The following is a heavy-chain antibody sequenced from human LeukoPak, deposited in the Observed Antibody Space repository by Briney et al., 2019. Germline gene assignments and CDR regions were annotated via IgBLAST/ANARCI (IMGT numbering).Heavy chain of an antibody. V-gene: IGHV3-11*06. CDR3: ATLLPTGNYYYGMDV. CDR2: ISSSSSYT. CDR1: GFTFSDYY. D-gene: IGHD4-17*01. Sequence: GGSLRLSCAASGFTFSDYYMSWIRQAPGKGLEWVSYISSSSSYTKYADSVKGRFTISRDNAKNSLYLQMNSLRAEDTAVYYCATLLPTGNYYYGMDVWGQGTTVTVSS. J-gene: IGHJ6*02.